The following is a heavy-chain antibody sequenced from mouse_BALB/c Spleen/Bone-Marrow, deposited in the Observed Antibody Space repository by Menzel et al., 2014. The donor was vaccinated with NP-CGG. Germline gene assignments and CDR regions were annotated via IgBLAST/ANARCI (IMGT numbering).Heavy chain of an antibody. CDR1: GYTFTSYY. CDR2: IIPSNGGT. V-gene: IGHV1S81*02. J-gene: IGHJ2*01. D-gene: IGHD1-1*02. Sequence: VQLQQSGADLVKPGASVKLSCQASGYTFTSYYMYWVKQRPGPGLEWIGEIIPSNGGTNFNEKFKSKATLTVDKSSSTAYMQRISLTSDDSAVYYSTRWYYGDYFDYWGQGTTLTVSS. CDR3: TRWYYGDYFDY.